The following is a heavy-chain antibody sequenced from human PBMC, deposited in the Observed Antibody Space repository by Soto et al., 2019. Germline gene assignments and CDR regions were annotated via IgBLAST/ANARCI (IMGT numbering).Heavy chain of an antibody. CDR2: VNPNNGDT. CDR1: GYRFTGYH. V-gene: IGHV1-2*04. J-gene: IGHJ3*02. Sequence: ASVKVSSKASGYRFTGYHIHWVRQAPGQGLEWMGWVNPNNGDTNYAQKFQGCVTMTRDTSTSTAYMELRSLTSDDTAVYYCARARGSLGAFDIWGQGTMVTVSS. CDR3: ARARGSLGAFDI.